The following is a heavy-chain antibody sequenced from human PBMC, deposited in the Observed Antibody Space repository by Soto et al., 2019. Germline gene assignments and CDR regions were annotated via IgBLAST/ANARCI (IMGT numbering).Heavy chain of an antibody. V-gene: IGHV4-59*01. CDR3: ARVGSGFVRGFDY. J-gene: IGHJ4*02. Sequence: SETLSLTCSVSGGSISIYYWTWIRQSPGRGLEWIGDIYYTGSTNYNPSLESRVTISLDTSKNQISLRLTSVTAADTAVYYCARVGSGFVRGFDYWGQGTLVTVSS. D-gene: IGHD5-12*01. CDR1: GGSISIYY. CDR2: IYYTGST.